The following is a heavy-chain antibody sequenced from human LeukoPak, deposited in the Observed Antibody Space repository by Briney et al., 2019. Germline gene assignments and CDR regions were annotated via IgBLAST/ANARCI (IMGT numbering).Heavy chain of an antibody. D-gene: IGHD3-3*01. CDR2: ISNDGINK. CDR1: GFTFSTYA. CDR3: AKIAVLRPRGAFDI. Sequence: PGRSLRLSCAASGFTFSTYAMHWVRQAPGQGLEWVTLISNDGINKYYADSVTGRFTVSRDHSKNPLYLQMDSLLPEDTAVYYCAKIAVLRPRGAFDIWGQGTMVTVSS. V-gene: IGHV3-30-3*02. J-gene: IGHJ3*02.